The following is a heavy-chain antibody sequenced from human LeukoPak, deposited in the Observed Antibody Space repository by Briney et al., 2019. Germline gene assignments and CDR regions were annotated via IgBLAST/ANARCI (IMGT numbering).Heavy chain of an antibody. Sequence: PVASVKVSCKASGYTFTSYYMHWVRQATGQGLEWMGWMNPNSGNTGYAQKFQGRVTITRNTSISTAYMELSSLRSEDTAVYYCARGRLRYFDGCCAFDIWGQGTMVTVSS. CDR2: MNPNSGNT. J-gene: IGHJ3*02. CDR1: GYTFTSYY. D-gene: IGHD3-9*01. V-gene: IGHV1-8*03. CDR3: ARGRLRYFDGCCAFDI.